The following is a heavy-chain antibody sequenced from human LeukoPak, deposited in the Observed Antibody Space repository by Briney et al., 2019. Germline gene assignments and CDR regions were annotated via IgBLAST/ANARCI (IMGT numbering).Heavy chain of an antibody. CDR1: GFTFSSYW. V-gene: IGHV3-7*01. Sequence: GGSLRLSCAASGFTFSSYWMSWVRQAPGKGLEWVANIKQDGSEKYDVDSVKGRFTISRDNAKNSLYLQMNSLRAEDTAVYYCARVRIVGASHDAFDIWGQGTMVTVSS. D-gene: IGHD1-26*01. CDR3: ARVRIVGASHDAFDI. J-gene: IGHJ3*02. CDR2: IKQDGSEK.